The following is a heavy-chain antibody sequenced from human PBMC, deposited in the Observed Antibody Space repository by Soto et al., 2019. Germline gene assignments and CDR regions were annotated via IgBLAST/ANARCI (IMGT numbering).Heavy chain of an antibody. D-gene: IGHD4-17*01. J-gene: IGHJ3*02. CDR3: ARAGNGDYDNRAFDI. CDR2: ISAYNGNT. V-gene: IGHV1-18*01. Sequence: QVQLVQSGAEVKKPGASVKVSCKASGYTFTSYGISWVRQAPGQGLEWMGWISAYNGNTNYAQKLQVRVTMSTDTSTRKRYMEMRSLRSDDTAVYYCARAGNGDYDNRAFDIWDKGTMVTASS. CDR1: GYTFTSYG.